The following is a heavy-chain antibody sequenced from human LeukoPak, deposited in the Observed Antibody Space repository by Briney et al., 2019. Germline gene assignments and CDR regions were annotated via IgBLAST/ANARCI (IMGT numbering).Heavy chain of an antibody. CDR1: GFTFSSYA. CDR3: ATPLEPGRGRFDY. V-gene: IGHV3-23*01. Sequence: GGSLRLSCATSGFTFSSYAMSWVRQAPEKGLEWVSSVSIRGDTTYYADSVKGRFTISRDSSKNTLYLQMDSLRAEDTAVYYCATPLEPGRGRFDYWGLGTLVTVSS. CDR2: VSIRGDTT. J-gene: IGHJ4*02. D-gene: IGHD5-24*01.